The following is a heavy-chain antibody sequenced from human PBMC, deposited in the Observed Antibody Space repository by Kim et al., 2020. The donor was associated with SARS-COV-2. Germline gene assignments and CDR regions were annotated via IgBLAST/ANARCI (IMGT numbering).Heavy chain of an antibody. J-gene: IGHJ4*02. Sequence: GGSLRLSCAASGFTFSNAWMSWVRQAPGKGLEWVGRIKSKTDGGTTDYAAPVKGRFTISRDDSKNTLYLQMNSLKTEDTAVYYCTTDVQVLLWFGEPIFDYWGQGTLVTVSS. V-gene: IGHV3-15*01. D-gene: IGHD3-10*01. CDR3: TTDVQVLLWFGEPIFDY. CDR2: IKSKTDGGTT. CDR1: GFTFSNAW.